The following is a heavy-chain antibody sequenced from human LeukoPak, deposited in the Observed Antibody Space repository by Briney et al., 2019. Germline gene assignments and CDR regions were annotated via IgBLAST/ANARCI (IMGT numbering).Heavy chain of an antibody. CDR3: AKDYVWGSYRHYYYMDV. CDR1: GFTFSSYE. V-gene: IGHV3-48*03. Sequence: PGGSLRLSCAASGFTFSSYEMNWVRQAPGKGLEWVSYISSSGSTIYYADSVKGRFTISRDNSKNTLYLQMNSLRAEDTAVYYCAKDYVWGSYRHYYYMDVWGKGTTVTISS. D-gene: IGHD3-16*02. CDR2: ISSSGSTI. J-gene: IGHJ6*03.